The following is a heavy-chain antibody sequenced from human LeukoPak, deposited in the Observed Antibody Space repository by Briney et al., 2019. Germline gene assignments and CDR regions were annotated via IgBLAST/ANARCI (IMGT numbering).Heavy chain of an antibody. CDR1: GGSFSGYY. V-gene: IGHV4-59*01. Sequence: PSETLSLTCAVYGGSFSGYYWSWIRQPPGGGLEWIGYIFYSGSTNYNPSLKSRVTISVDTSKNQFSLRLSSVTAADTAVYYCATTRDHYYDSSGYHWYFHHWGQGTLVTVSS. CDR2: IFYSGST. CDR3: ATTRDHYYDSSGYHWYFHH. J-gene: IGHJ4*02. D-gene: IGHD3-22*01.